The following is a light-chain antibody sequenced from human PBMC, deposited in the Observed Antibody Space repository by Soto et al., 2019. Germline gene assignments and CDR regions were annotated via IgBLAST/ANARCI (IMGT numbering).Light chain of an antibody. Sequence: QSVLTQPRSVSESPGQSVTISCTGTSSDFGGYDFLSWYQQHPGKAPKLMIYDVTKRPSGVPDRFSGSKSGNTASLTISGLQAEDEADYYCCSYAGSYTWVFGGGTQLTVL. CDR3: CSYAGSYTWV. CDR1: SSDFGGYDF. J-gene: IGLJ3*02. V-gene: IGLV2-11*01. CDR2: DVT.